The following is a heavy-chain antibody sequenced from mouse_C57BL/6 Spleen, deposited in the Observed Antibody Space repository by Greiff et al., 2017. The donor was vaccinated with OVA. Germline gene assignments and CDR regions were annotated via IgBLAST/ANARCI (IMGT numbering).Heavy chain of an antibody. Sequence: EVQVVESGAELVRPGASVKLSCTASGFNIKDDYMHWVKQRPEQGLEWIGWIDPENGDTEYASKFQGKATITADTSSNTAYLQLSSLTSEDTAVYYCTIDSSGYGYWGQGTLVTVSA. J-gene: IGHJ3*01. D-gene: IGHD3-2*02. CDR2: IDPENGDT. V-gene: IGHV14-4*01. CDR3: TIDSSGYGY. CDR1: GFNIKDDY.